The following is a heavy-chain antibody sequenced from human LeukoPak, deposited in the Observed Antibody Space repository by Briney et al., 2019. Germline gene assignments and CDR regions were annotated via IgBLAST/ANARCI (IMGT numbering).Heavy chain of an antibody. Sequence: SVKVSCKASVGAFSSYAISWVRQAPGQGLEWMGGIIPIFGTANYAQKFQGRVTITADESTSTAYMELSSLRSEDTAVYYCARGSPPSYGFYDGMDVWGQGTTVTVSS. CDR1: VGAFSSYA. V-gene: IGHV1-69*13. D-gene: IGHD5-18*01. CDR3: ARGSPPSYGFYDGMDV. J-gene: IGHJ6*02. CDR2: IIPIFGTA.